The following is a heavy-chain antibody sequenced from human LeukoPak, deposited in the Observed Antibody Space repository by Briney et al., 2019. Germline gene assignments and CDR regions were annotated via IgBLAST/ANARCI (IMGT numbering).Heavy chain of an antibody. Sequence: GGSLRLSCAASGFTFSSYAMSWVRQAPGKGLEWVSAISGSGGSTYYADSVKGRFTISSDNSKNTLYLQMNSLRAEDTAVYYCAKESVAGSSPYYFDYWGQGTLVTVSS. D-gene: IGHD6-19*01. V-gene: IGHV3-23*01. J-gene: IGHJ4*02. CDR1: GFTFSSYA. CDR2: ISGSGGST. CDR3: AKESVAGSSPYYFDY.